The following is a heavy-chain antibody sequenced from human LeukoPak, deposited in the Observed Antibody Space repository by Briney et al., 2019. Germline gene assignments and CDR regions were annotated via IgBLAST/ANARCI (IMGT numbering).Heavy chain of an antibody. Sequence: ASVKVSCKASGYTFTSYDINWVRQAPGQGLEWMGWMNPNSGNTGYAQKFQGRVTMTRNTSISTAYMELSSLRSEDTAVYYCASGSSGYYDEGYFDYWGQGTLVTVSS. D-gene: IGHD3-22*01. CDR2: MNPNSGNT. CDR3: ASGSSGYYDEGYFDY. J-gene: IGHJ4*02. CDR1: GYTFTSYD. V-gene: IGHV1-8*01.